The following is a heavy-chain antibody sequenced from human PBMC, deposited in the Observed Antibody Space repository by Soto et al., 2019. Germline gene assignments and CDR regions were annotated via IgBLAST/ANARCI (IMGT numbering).Heavy chain of an antibody. J-gene: IGHJ5*02. CDR2: IYYSGTT. Sequence: SETLSLTCTVSGGSISSSSYYWGWIRQPPGKGLEWIGNIYYSGTTNYNPSLQRRVSISLDTSKNQFSLKLTSVTAADTAVYFCARTGKFYYYDMSGLPFDPWGPGVLVTVSS. D-gene: IGHD3-22*01. CDR1: GGSISSSSYY. V-gene: IGHV4-39*07. CDR3: ARTGKFYYYDMSGLPFDP.